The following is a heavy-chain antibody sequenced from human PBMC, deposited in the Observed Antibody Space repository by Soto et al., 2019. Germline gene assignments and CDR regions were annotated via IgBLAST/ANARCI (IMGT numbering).Heavy chain of an antibody. J-gene: IGHJ4*02. Sequence: EVQLVESGGGLVQPEGSLRLSCAASGFTFSSYSMNWVRQAPGKGLEWVSYISSSSSTIYYADSVKGRFTISRDNAKNSLYLQMNSLRDEDTAVYYCARDVNYYYDSSGYPDYFDYWGQGTLVTVSS. CDR3: ARDVNYYYDSSGYPDYFDY. CDR1: GFTFSSYS. D-gene: IGHD3-22*01. V-gene: IGHV3-48*02. CDR2: ISSSSSTI.